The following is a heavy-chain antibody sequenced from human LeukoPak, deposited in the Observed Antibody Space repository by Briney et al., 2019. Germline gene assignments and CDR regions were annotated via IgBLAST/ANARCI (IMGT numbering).Heavy chain of an antibody. J-gene: IGHJ6*03. CDR1: GGTFSSYA. V-gene: IGHV1-69*06. CDR3: ARSPLRYCTNGVCYHLQVGHLGNYYYYMDV. CDR2: IIPIFGTA. Sequence: ASVKVSCKASGGTFSSYAISWVRQAPGQGLEWMGGIIPIFGTANYAQKFQGRVTITADKSTSTAYMELSSLRSEDTAVYYCARSPLRYCTNGVCYHLQVGHLGNYYYYMDVWGKGTTVTVSS. D-gene: IGHD2-8*01.